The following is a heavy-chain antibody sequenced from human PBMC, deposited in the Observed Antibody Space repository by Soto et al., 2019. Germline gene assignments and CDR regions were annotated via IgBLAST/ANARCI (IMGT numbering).Heavy chain of an antibody. D-gene: IGHD2-15*01. CDR3: VRTSLVVAAATREDY. J-gene: IGHJ4*02. CDR1: GFTFSSYW. CDR2: INSNGSST. Sequence: EVQLVESGGGLVQPGESLRLSCAASGFTFSSYWMHWVRQAPGKGLVWVSRINSNGSSTSYAGSVKGRVTISRDNAKTTLYLKMNRPRAADTAVYYCVRTSLVVAAATREDYWGQGTLVTVSS. V-gene: IGHV3-74*01.